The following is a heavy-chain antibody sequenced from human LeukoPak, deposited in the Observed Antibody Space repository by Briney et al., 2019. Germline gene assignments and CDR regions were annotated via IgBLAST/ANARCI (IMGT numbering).Heavy chain of an antibody. J-gene: IGHJ4*02. CDR2: ISGSGGGT. V-gene: IGHV3-23*01. Sequence: ETLSLTCAVYGGSFSGYYWSWIRQPPGKGLEWLSSISGSGGGTYYADSVKGRFTISRDTSKNTLYLQMNSLRAEDTAVYYCAKTCYYGSGSFYDVWDYWGQGILVTVSS. CDR1: GGSFSGYY. D-gene: IGHD3-10*01. CDR3: AKTCYYGSGSFYDVWDY.